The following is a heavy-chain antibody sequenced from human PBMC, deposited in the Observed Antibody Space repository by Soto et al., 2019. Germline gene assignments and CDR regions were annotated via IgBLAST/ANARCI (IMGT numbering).Heavy chain of an antibody. CDR1: GFSFSYYG. CDR3: AKESGGERYAAYFDL. D-gene: IGHD2-21*01. J-gene: IGHJ4*02. V-gene: IGHV3-30*18. CDR2: ITHDGYNR. Sequence: QVQLVESGGSVVQPGGSRRLSCAASGFSFSYYGLHWVRQAPGKGLEWLALITHDGYNRYYADSVKGRFTISRDNSKNTIFLQMNSLKSEDTAVYYCAKESGGERYAAYFDLWGQGTLVTVSA.